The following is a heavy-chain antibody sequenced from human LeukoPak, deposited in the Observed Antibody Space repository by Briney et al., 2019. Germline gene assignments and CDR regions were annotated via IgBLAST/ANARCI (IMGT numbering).Heavy chain of an antibody. CDR1: GGSISSSY. Sequence: SETLSLTCTVSGGSISSSYWSWIRQPPGKALEWLGYIYYSGSTNYNPSLKSRVTISVDTSKNQFSLKLSSVTAADTAVYYCARDGGIGDQLLDYWGQGTLVTVSS. J-gene: IGHJ4*02. CDR2: IYYSGST. CDR3: ARDGGIGDQLLDY. D-gene: IGHD2-2*01. V-gene: IGHV4-59*01.